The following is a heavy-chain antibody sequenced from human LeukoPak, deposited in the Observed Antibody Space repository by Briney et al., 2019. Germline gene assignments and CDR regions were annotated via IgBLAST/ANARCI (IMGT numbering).Heavy chain of an antibody. Sequence: SETLSLTCTASGGSIRSYYWSWIRQPPGKGLEGIGYIYYTGSTNYNPSLKSRVTISVDTSQNQFSLKLSSVTVADTAVYYCARVTTDYGDANYFDLWGRGTLVTVSS. V-gene: IGHV4-59*01. CDR2: IYYTGST. CDR3: ARVTTDYGDANYFDL. D-gene: IGHD4-17*01. CDR1: GGSIRSYY. J-gene: IGHJ2*01.